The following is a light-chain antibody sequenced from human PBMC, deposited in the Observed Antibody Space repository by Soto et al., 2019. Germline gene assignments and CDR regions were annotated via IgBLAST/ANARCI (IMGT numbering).Light chain of an antibody. CDR1: QSISSW. CDR2: RAS. CDR3: QQYNGYSWT. V-gene: IGKV1-5*03. Sequence: DIQMTQSPSTLSASVGDRVTITCRASQSISSWLAWYQRKPGKAPKLLIYRASILESGVPSSFSGSGSGTEFTLTISSLQPDDFATYYCQQYNGYSWTFGQGTKVEV. J-gene: IGKJ1*01.